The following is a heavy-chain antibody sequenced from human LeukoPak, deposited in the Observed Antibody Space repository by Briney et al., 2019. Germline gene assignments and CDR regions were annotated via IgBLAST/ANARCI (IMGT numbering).Heavy chain of an antibody. CDR2: INPNSGGT. CDR1: GYTFTGYY. V-gene: IGHV1-2*02. D-gene: IGHD2-21*02. CDR3: ARDTATAGAFDI. J-gene: IGHJ3*02. Sequence: ASVKVSCKASGYTFTGYYMHWVRQAPGQGLEWMGWINPNSGGTNYAQKFQGRVTMTRDTSISTAYMELSRQRSDDTAVYYCARDTATAGAFDIWGQGTMVTVSS.